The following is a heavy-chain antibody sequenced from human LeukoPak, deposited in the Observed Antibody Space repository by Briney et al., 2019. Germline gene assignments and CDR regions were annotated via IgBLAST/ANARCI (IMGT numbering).Heavy chain of an antibody. D-gene: IGHD2-2*01. CDR3: ARESYQLLGFGYYFDY. V-gene: IGHV3-11*06. Sequence: GGSPRLSCAASGFTFSDYYMSWIRQAPGKGLEWVSYISSSSSYTNYADSVKGRFTISRDNAKNSLYLQMNSLRAEDTAVYYCARESYQLLGFGYYFDYWGQGTLVTVSS. J-gene: IGHJ4*02. CDR2: ISSSSSYT. CDR1: GFTFSDYY.